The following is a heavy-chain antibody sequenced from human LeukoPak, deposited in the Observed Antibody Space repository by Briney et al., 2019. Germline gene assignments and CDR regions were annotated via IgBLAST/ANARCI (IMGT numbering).Heavy chain of an antibody. J-gene: IGHJ4*02. D-gene: IGHD3-22*01. CDR1: GGSFSGCY. CDR2: IYYSGST. V-gene: IGHV4-34*01. Sequence: SETLSLTCAVYGGSFSGCYWSWIRQPPGKGLEWIGSIYYSGSTYYNPSFKSRVTISVDTSKNQFSLKLSSVTAADTAVYYCARSFVYDSSGGSNYFDYWGQGTLVTVSS. CDR3: ARSFVYDSSGGSNYFDY.